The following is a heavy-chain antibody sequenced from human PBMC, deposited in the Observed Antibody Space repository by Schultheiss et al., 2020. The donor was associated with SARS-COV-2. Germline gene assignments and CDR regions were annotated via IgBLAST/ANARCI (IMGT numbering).Heavy chain of an antibody. D-gene: IGHD3-3*01. CDR1: GLTFSNAW. V-gene: IGHV3-15*01. Sequence: GGSLRLSCAAFGLTFSNAWMSWVRQVPGKGLEWVGRIKSKSDSGTADYAGHVNGRFTISRDDSKNKLYLQMNSLKTEDTAVYYCARDGDVYYDFWSGYPNWFDPWGQGALVTVSS. J-gene: IGHJ5*02. CDR3: ARDGDVYYDFWSGYPNWFDP. CDR2: IKSKSDSGTA.